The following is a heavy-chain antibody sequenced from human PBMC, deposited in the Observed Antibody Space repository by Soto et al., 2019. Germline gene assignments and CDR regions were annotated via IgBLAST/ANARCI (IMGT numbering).Heavy chain of an antibody. J-gene: IGHJ4*02. CDR2: ISSSSSYI. V-gene: IGHV3-21*01. CDR3: ARDRSGYSYGYGDY. Sequence: EVQLVESGGGLVKPGGSLRLSCAASGFTFSSYSMNWVRQAPGKGLEWVSAISSSSSYIYYADSVKGRITNTKNNAKNALDLNMNSLRAEDTAVYYCARDRSGYSYGYGDYWGQGTLVTVSS. D-gene: IGHD5-18*01. CDR1: GFTFSSYS.